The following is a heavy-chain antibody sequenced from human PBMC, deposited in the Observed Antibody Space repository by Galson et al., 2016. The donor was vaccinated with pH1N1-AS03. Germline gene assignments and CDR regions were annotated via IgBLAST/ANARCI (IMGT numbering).Heavy chain of an antibody. D-gene: IGHD6-6*01. CDR1: GDTFTDFY. Sequence: SVKVSCKASGDTFTDFYMHWVRQAPGQGLEWMGWVNANTGATKYARKFQGRVTMTRDTSISTTYMELSRLTSDDMAVYYCANNKAGSSSAYWGQGIRVTVSS. J-gene: IGHJ4*02. CDR3: ANNKAGSSSAY. V-gene: IGHV1-2*02. CDR2: VNANTGAT.